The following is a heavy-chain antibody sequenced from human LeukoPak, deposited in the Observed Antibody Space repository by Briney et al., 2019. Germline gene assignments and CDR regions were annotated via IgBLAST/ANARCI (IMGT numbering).Heavy chain of an antibody. D-gene: IGHD6-19*01. J-gene: IGHJ2*01. CDR3: ARVVCSSDWYWYFDL. CDR2: IYASGST. CDR1: GGSISRGGYC. V-gene: IGHV4-61*02. Sequence: SETLSLTCTVSGGSISRGGYCWSWIRQPAGRGLEWIGRIYASGSTNYNPSLKSRVTMSVDTSTNQFSLMLSSVTAAGRAAYYCARVVCSSDWYWYFDLWGRGTLVTVSS.